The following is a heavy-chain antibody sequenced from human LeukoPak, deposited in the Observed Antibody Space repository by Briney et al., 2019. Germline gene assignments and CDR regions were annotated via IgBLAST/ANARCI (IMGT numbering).Heavy chain of an antibody. J-gene: IGHJ3*02. CDR2: IYTSGST. CDR3: ARVFYGDYGDAFDI. Sequence: PSETLSLTCNVSGGSISSGSYYWSWIRQPAGKGLEWIGRIYTSGSTNYNPSLKSRVTISVDTSKNQFSLKLSSVTAADTAVYYCARVFYGDYGDAFDIWGQGTMVTVSS. CDR1: GGSISSGSYY. V-gene: IGHV4-61*02. D-gene: IGHD4-17*01.